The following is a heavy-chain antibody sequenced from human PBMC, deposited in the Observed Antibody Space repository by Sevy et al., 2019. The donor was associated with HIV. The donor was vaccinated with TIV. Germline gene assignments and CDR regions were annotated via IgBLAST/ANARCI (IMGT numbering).Heavy chain of an antibody. J-gene: IGHJ4*02. CDR2: IHYSGAT. CDR3: ASKRGYNHVPFDY. CDR1: GGSISSRDSY. Sequence: SETLSLTCTVSGGSISSRDSYWSWIRQPPGKGLEWLGYIHYSGATYYNPFLKSRVAMSVDTSEKQFSLRLSFLTAADTSVYYCASKRGYNHVPFDYGRQGTLVTVFS. V-gene: IGHV4-30-4*01. D-gene: IGHD5-12*01.